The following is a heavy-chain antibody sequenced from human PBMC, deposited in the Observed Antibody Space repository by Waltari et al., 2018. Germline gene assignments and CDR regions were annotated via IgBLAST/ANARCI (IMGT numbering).Heavy chain of an antibody. Sequence: EVQLVESGGGLVQPGGSLRLSCAGSGFTFSDQYMDWVRQAPGKGLDWVGPTRNKAHSYTTEYAASVKGRFTISRDDSKNSMYLQMNSLNTEDTAVYYCATLSSGWSWGQGTLVTVSS. CDR3: ATLSSGWS. J-gene: IGHJ5*02. D-gene: IGHD6-19*01. CDR2: TRNKAHSYTT. V-gene: IGHV3-72*01. CDR1: GFTFSDQY.